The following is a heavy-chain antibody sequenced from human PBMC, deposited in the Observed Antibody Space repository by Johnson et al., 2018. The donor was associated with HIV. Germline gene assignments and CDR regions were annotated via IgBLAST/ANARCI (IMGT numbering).Heavy chain of an antibody. V-gene: IGHV3-30*02. D-gene: IGHD3-22*01. Sequence: QVQLVESGGGVVQPGGSLRLSCAASGFTFSNYGMHWVRQAPGKGLEWVAFIRYDGDITYYVDSVKGRFTISRDNSKNTLYLQMNSLRTEDTAMYYCAKGHSSGYPKDAFDIWGQGAKVTVSS. CDR2: IRYDGDIT. CDR3: AKGHSSGYPKDAFDI. CDR1: GFTFSNYG. J-gene: IGHJ3*02.